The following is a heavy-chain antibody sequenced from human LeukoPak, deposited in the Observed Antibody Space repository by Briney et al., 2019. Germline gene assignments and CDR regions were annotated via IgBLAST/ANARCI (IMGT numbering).Heavy chain of an antibody. Sequence: SETLSLTCAVYGGSFSGYYWSWIRQPPGKGLEWIGEINHSGSTNYNPSLKSRVTISVDTSKNQFSLKLSSVTAADTAIYYCAGALTGTFDYWGQGSLVTVSS. J-gene: IGHJ4*02. CDR1: GGSFSGYY. CDR3: AGALTGTFDY. D-gene: IGHD1-7*01. V-gene: IGHV4-34*01. CDR2: INHSGST.